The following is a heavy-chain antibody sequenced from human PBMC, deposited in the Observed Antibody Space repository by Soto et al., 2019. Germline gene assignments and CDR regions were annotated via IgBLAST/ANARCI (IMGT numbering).Heavy chain of an antibody. V-gene: IGHV4-30-4*01. J-gene: IGHJ4*02. Sequence: SETLSLTCTVSGGSVTSDEDYWTWIRQSPGKGLEWIGYISNSGSTGYNPSLKTRLSMSVDRSKNQFTLRLTSVTAADTAVYFCATESGSTYGYFDNWGQGTQVTVSS. CDR2: ISNSGST. CDR3: ATESGSTYGYFDN. D-gene: IGHD5-18*01. CDR1: GGSVTSDEDY.